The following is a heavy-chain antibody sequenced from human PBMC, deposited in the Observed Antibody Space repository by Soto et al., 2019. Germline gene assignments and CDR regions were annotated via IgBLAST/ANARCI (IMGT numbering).Heavy chain of an antibody. Sequence: QVQLVQSGAEVKKPGASVKVSCKASGYTFTSYGISWVRQAPGQGLEWMGWISAYNGSTNYAQKLQGRVTMTTDTSTSTAYMELRSLRSDDTAVYYCARDSSGWYPPRPLPPGYWGQGTLVTVSS. D-gene: IGHD6-19*01. CDR1: GYTFTSYG. V-gene: IGHV1-18*01. J-gene: IGHJ4*02. CDR2: ISAYNGST. CDR3: ARDSSGWYPPRPLPPGY.